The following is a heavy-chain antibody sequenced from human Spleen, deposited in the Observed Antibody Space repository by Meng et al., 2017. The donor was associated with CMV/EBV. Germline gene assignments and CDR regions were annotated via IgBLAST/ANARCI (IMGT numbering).Heavy chain of an antibody. CDR2: MNPNSVNT. V-gene: IGHV1-8*01. CDR3: ARGWYQLLFRYYGMDV. J-gene: IGHJ6*02. CDR1: GYTFTSYD. Sequence: ASVKVSCKASGYTFTSYDINWVRQATGQGLEWMGWMNPNSVNTGYAQKFQGRVTMTRNTSISTAYMELSSLRSEDTAVYYCARGWYQLLFRYYGMDVWGQGTTVTVSS. D-gene: IGHD2-2*01.